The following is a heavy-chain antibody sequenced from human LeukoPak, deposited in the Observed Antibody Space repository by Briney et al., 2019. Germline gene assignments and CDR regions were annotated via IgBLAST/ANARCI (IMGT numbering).Heavy chain of an antibody. Sequence: GGSLRLSCAASGFTFSSYAMSWVSQAPVKGLEWVAFIRYDGSDKYFADIVKGRFTISRDNSKNTVYLQMNSLRVEDTAIYYCARDPLTGSYGVNWLDPWGQGTLVTVSS. V-gene: IGHV3-30*02. CDR3: ARDPLTGSYGVNWLDP. D-gene: IGHD1-26*01. J-gene: IGHJ5*02. CDR2: IRYDGSDK. CDR1: GFTFSSYA.